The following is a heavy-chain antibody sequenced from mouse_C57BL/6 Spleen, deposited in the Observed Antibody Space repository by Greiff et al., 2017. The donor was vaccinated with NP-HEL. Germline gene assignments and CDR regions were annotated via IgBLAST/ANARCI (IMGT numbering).Heavy chain of an antibody. CDR2: INYDGSST. V-gene: IGHV5-16*01. CDR1: GFTFSDYY. D-gene: IGHD4-1*01. Sequence: DVQLVESEGGLVQPGSSMKLSCTASGFTFSDYYMAWVRQVPEKGLEWVANINYDGSSTYYLDSLKSRFIISRDNAKNILYLQMSSLKSEDTATYYCARTGTGYYAMDYWGQGTSVTVSS. J-gene: IGHJ4*01. CDR3: ARTGTGYYAMDY.